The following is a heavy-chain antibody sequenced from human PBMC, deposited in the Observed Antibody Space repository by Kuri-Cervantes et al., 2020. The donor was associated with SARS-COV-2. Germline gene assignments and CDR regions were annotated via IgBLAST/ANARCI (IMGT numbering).Heavy chain of an antibody. Sequence: SVKVSCKASGYTFTSYYMHWVRQAPGQGLEWMGGIIPIFGTANYAQKFQGRVTITADESTSTAYMELSSLRSEDTAVYYCARTGGDEDSSGYYSYYYYYMDVWGKGTTVTVSS. CDR3: ARTGGDEDSSGYYSYYYYYMDV. D-gene: IGHD3-22*01. V-gene: IGHV1-69*13. CDR2: IIPIFGTA. J-gene: IGHJ6*03. CDR1: GYTFTSYY.